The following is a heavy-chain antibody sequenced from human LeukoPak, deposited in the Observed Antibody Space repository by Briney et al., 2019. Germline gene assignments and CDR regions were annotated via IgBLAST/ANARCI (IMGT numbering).Heavy chain of an antibody. CDR2: FIPILGIA. Sequence: SVKVSCKASGGTFSSYPISWVGQAPGQGLEWMGRFIPILGIANYAQKFQGRVTITADKSTSTAYIALSSLRSEDTAVYYCARGLCSSTSCYLSWFDPWGQGNLVTVSP. J-gene: IGHJ5*02. CDR3: ARGLCSSTSCYLSWFDP. D-gene: IGHD2-2*01. V-gene: IGHV1-69*04. CDR1: GGTFSSYP.